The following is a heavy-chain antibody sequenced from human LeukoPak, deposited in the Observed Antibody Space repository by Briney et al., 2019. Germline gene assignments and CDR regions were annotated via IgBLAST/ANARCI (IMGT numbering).Heavy chain of an antibody. D-gene: IGHD3-10*01. Sequence: GGSLRLSCVASGFIFTNYEMNWVRQAPGKGLEWLSYISTGGTIRYHAGSVEGRLTISRDNAKKSIYLQMNSLRAEDTATYFCARGSGIRNNYGMDVWGKGTTVIVSS. J-gene: IGHJ6*04. CDR1: GFIFTNYE. V-gene: IGHV3-48*03. CDR3: ARGSGIRNNYGMDV. CDR2: ISTGGTIR.